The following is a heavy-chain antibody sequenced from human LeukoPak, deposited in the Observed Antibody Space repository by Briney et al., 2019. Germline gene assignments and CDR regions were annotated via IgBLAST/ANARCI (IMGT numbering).Heavy chain of an antibody. CDR2: IYYSGST. J-gene: IGHJ4*02. Sequence: SQTLSLTCTVSGGSISSGDYYWSWIRQHPGKGLEWIGYIYYSGSTYYNPSLRSRVSMSVDTSNNQFSLKLSSVTAADTAVYYCASSAYYAFDYWGQGTLVTVSS. CDR3: ASSAYYAFDY. CDR1: GGSISSGDYY. D-gene: IGHD3-9*01. V-gene: IGHV4-31*03.